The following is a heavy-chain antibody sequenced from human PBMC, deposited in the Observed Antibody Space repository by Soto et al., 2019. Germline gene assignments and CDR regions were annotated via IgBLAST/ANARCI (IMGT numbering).Heavy chain of an antibody. CDR2: MNPINGAT. CDR3: GRGPSPRAPAGGTPYYYAMDV. Sequence: ASVKVSCKTSGCDFTAYDINWVRQASGQGLEWMGWMNPINGATGSARRFQGRVSMTRNTATGTAYLELTSLRSDDTGVYYCGRGPSPRAPAGGTPYYYAMDVWAKGPRSPSP. J-gene: IGHJ6*02. CDR1: GCDFTAYD. D-gene: IGHD6-13*01. V-gene: IGHV1-8*02.